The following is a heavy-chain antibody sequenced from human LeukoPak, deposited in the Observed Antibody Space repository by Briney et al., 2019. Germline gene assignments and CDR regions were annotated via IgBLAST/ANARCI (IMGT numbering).Heavy chain of an antibody. CDR2: ISNDGNNK. V-gene: IGHV3-30*04. D-gene: IGHD3-22*01. Sequence: GGSLRLSCAASGFSFSDYTMHWVRQAPGKGLEWVAFISNDGNNKYSADAVKGRFTISRDNSKNTLFLEMSNLRPEDTAVYYCARPGHGNYGPVGYWGQGTLVTVSS. CDR3: ARPGHGNYGPVGY. J-gene: IGHJ4*02. CDR1: GFSFSDYT.